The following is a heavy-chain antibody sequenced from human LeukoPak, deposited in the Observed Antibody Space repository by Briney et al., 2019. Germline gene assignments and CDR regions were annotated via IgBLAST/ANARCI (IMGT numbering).Heavy chain of an antibody. D-gene: IGHD3-10*01. Sequence: GGSLRLSCAASGFTLSSYGMHWVRQAPGKGLEWVAVIWYDGSNKYYADSVKGRFTISRDNSKNTLYLQMNSLRAEDTAVYYCARDYYGSGSYYNLLAFPRYYYYGMDVWGQGTTVTVSS. V-gene: IGHV3-33*01. J-gene: IGHJ6*02. CDR2: IWYDGSNK. CDR1: GFTLSSYG. CDR3: ARDYYGSGSYYNLLAFPRYYYYGMDV.